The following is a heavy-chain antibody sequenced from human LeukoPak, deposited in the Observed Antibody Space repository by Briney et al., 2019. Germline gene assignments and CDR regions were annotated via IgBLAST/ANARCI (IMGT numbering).Heavy chain of an antibody. D-gene: IGHD4-17*01. CDR2: IYTSGST. Sequence: PSETLSLTCTVSGGSISSYYWSWIRQPAGKGLEWIGRIYTSGSTNYNPSLKSRVTMSVDTSKNQFSLKLSSVTAADTAVYYCARDEGYGDYGYYGMDVWGQGTTVIVSS. V-gene: IGHV4-4*07. CDR3: ARDEGYGDYGYYGMDV. CDR1: GGSISSYY. J-gene: IGHJ6*02.